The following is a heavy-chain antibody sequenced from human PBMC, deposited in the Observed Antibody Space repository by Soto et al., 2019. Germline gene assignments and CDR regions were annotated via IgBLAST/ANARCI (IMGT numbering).Heavy chain of an antibody. J-gene: IGHJ4*02. Sequence: QVQLVESGGGVVQPGRSLRLSCAASGFTFSSYGMHWVRQAPGKGLEWVAVIWYDGSNKYYADSVKGRFTISRDNSKNTPSLQWYTLRAEDTAVYYCVRWGIAARDYWGQGSLVTVSS. D-gene: IGHD6-13*01. CDR1: GFTFSSYG. CDR2: IWYDGSNK. CDR3: VRWGIAARDY. V-gene: IGHV3-33*01.